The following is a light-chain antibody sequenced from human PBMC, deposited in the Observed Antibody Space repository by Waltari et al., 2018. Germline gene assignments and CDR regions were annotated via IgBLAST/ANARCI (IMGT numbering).Light chain of an antibody. V-gene: IGLV2-14*01. CDR1: SSDIGGYDY. CDR2: DVT. Sequence: QSALTQPASVSGSPGQSITIPCAGTSSDIGGYDYVSWYQQPPGKAPKPIIYDVTKRPSVVSHRFSASKAGNTASLTISGLQAEDEADYSCCSYSTNSAYVVFGGGTKLTVL. J-gene: IGLJ2*01. CDR3: CSYSTNSAYVV.